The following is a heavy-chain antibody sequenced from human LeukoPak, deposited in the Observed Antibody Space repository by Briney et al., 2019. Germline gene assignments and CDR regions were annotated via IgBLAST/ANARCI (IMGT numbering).Heavy chain of an antibody. D-gene: IGHD1-26*01. V-gene: IGHV3-33*01. J-gene: IGHJ4*02. CDR1: GFTFSSYG. CDR3: AMSGSYTLFDY. CDR2: IWYDGSNK. Sequence: GGSLRLSCAASGFTFSSYGMHWVRQAPGKGLEWVAVIWYDGSNKYYADSVKGRFTISRDNSKNTLYLQMNSLRAEDTAVYYCAMSGSYTLFDYWGQGTLVTVPS.